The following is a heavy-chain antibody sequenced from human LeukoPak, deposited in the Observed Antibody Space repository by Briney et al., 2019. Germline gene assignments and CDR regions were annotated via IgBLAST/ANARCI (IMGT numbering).Heavy chain of an antibody. CDR2: INHSGST. Sequence: WGTLSLTCAVYGGSFSGYYWSWIRQPPGKGLEWMGEINHSGSTNYNPSLKSRVTISVDTSKNQFSLKLSSVTAADTAVYHCARVGLPFPLTRKTNWFDPWGQGTLVTVSS. CDR1: GGSFSGYY. J-gene: IGHJ5*02. V-gene: IGHV4-34*01. D-gene: IGHD4-11*01. CDR3: ARVGLPFPLTRKTNWFDP.